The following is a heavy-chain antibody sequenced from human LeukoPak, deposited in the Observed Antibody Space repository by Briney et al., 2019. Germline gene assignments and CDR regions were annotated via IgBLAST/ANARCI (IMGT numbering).Heavy chain of an antibody. V-gene: IGHV4-59*11. CDR2: IYYSGST. J-gene: IGHJ6*03. CDR3: ARTRRSIAARQGYYYSYYMDV. Sequence: TPSETLSLTCTVSGGSISSHYWSWIRQPPGKGLEWIGYIYYSGSTNYNPSLKSRVTISVDTSKNQFALKLSSVTAPDTAVYYCARTRRSIAARQGYYYSYYMDVWGKGTTVTVSS. CDR1: GGSISSHY. D-gene: IGHD6-6*01.